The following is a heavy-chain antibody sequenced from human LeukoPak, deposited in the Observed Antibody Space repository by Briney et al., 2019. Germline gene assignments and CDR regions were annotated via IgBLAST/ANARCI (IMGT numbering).Heavy chain of an antibody. CDR2: INAGNGNT. CDR3: ATALTTVTPGFDP. CDR1: GYTFTSYA. D-gene: IGHD4-17*01. V-gene: IGHV1-3*01. J-gene: IGHJ5*02. Sequence: ASVKVSCIASGYTFTSYAMHWVRQAPGQRLEWMGWINAGNGNTKYSQKFQGRVTITRDASATTAYLELSTLRSADTPVYYCATALTTVTPGFDPWGQGTLVTVSS.